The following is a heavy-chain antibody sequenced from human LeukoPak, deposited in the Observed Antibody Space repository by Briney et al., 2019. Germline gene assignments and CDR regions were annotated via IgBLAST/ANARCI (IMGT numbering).Heavy chain of an antibody. D-gene: IGHD6-13*01. J-gene: IGHJ6*02. Sequence: ASVTVSCKASGYTFANYYMHWVRQAPGQGLEWMGVIDPNGGGTSYPQKVQGRLTMTRDTSTSTVSMELSSLRPEDTAVYYCAAWGSSSSPLPGMDVWGQGTTVTVSS. CDR2: IDPNGGGT. CDR3: AAWGSSSSPLPGMDV. CDR1: GYTFANYY. V-gene: IGHV1-46*01.